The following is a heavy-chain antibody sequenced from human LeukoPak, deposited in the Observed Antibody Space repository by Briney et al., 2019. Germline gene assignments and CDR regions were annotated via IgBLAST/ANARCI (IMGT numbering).Heavy chain of an antibody. D-gene: IGHD5-24*01. Sequence: GGSLRLSCAASGFTFSSYAMHWVRQAPGKGLEWVAFIRSDGSNKSYADSVKGRFTISRDNAKNSLYLQMNSLRAEDTAVYYCARGDDHTYLRYWGQGTLVTVSS. CDR2: IRSDGSNK. J-gene: IGHJ4*02. V-gene: IGHV3-30*02. CDR1: GFTFSSYA. CDR3: ARGDDHTYLRY.